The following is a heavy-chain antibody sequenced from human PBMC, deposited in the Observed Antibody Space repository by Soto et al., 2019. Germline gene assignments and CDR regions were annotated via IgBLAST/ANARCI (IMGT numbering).Heavy chain of an antibody. CDR2: IFPGDSDT. V-gene: IGHV5-51*01. CDR1: GCSFTSYC. Sequence: WESLKISCKVSGCSFTSYCIGWVRQMHGKGLEWMGIIFPGDSDTRYSPSFQGQVTISADKSISTAYLQWSSLKASDTAMYYCARIFDEEIVATFHGASYYYYYYMDVWGKGTTVTVSS. J-gene: IGHJ6*03. CDR3: ARIFDEEIVATFHGASYYYYYYMDV. D-gene: IGHD5-12*01.